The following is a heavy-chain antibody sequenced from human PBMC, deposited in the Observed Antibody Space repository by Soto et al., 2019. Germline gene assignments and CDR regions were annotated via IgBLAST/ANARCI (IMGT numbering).Heavy chain of an antibody. J-gene: IGHJ5*02. CDR3: ARRQYQLQPNGFAP. CDR2: IYYSGST. CDR1: GGSISSYY. D-gene: IGHD2-2*01. V-gene: IGHV4-59*08. Sequence: PSETLSLTCTVSGGSISSYYWSWIRQPPGKGLEWIGYIYYSGSTNYNPSLKSRVTISVDTSKNQFSLKLSSVTAADTAVYYCARRQYQLQPNGFAPWGQGTLVTVSS.